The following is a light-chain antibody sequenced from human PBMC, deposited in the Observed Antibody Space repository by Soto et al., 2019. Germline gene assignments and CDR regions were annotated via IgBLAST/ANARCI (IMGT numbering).Light chain of an antibody. J-gene: IGKJ1*01. CDR3: QQGNSFPRT. Sequence: DLQITQSPSSLSASVGDRVTITFQASQDISNYLNWYQQKPGKAPKLLIYDASNLETGVPSRFSGSGSGTDFTLTISSLQPEDFATYYCQQGNSFPRTFGQGTRWIS. V-gene: IGKV1-33*01. CDR1: QDISNY. CDR2: DAS.